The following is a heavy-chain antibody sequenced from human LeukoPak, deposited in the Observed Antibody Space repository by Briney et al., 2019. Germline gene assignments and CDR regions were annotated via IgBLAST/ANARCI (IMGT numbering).Heavy chain of an antibody. J-gene: IGHJ4*02. CDR2: SGDSGGST. CDR1: GFTFSNYA. D-gene: IGHD6-19*01. Sequence: PGGSLRLSCEASGFTFSNYAMSWVRQAPGKGLERVSASGDSGGSTYYAASVKGRCTISRDSPKNTLHLQMNSLRAEDTAVYYCAKAVAGTTGLWDYWGQGTLVIVSS. V-gene: IGHV3-23*01. CDR3: AKAVAGTTGLWDY.